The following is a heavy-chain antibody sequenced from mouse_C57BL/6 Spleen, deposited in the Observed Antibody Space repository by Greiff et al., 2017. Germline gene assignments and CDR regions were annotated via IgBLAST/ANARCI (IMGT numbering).Heavy chain of an antibody. CDR2: IHPTSGST. CDR3: ASGRGTTDLDY. D-gene: IGHD2-14*01. V-gene: IGHV1-64*01. CDR1: GYTFTSYW. Sequence: QVQLQQPGAELVKPGASVKLSCKASGYTFTSYWMHWVKQRPGQGLEWIGMIHPTSGSTNYNEKFKSKATLTVDKSSSTAYMQLSSLTSEDSAVXYCASGRGTTDLDYWGQGTTVTVSS. J-gene: IGHJ2*01.